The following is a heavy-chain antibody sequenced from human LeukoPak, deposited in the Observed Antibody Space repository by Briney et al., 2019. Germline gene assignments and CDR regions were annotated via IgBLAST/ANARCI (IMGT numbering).Heavy chain of an antibody. Sequence: ASVKVSCKASGYTFTSYGISWVRQAPGQGLEWMGWISAYNGNTNYAQKLQGRVTMTTDTSTGTAYMELRSLRSDDTAVYYCARVTMVRGVTIGNDDYWGQGTLVTVSS. D-gene: IGHD3-10*01. J-gene: IGHJ4*02. CDR1: GYTFTSYG. CDR3: ARVTMVRGVTIGNDDY. V-gene: IGHV1-18*01. CDR2: ISAYNGNT.